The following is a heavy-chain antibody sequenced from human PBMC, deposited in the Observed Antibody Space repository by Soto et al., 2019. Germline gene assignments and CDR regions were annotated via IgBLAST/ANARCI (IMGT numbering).Heavy chain of an antibody. CDR1: GFTFSDYY. Sequence: PGGSLRLSCAASGFTFSDYYMSWIRQAPGKGLEWVSYISSSGSTIYYADPVKGRFTISRDNAKNSLYLQMNSLRAEDTAVYYCARGLSVVVAATSHYPLTLWGQGTLVTVSS. D-gene: IGHD2-15*01. CDR2: ISSSGSTI. J-gene: IGHJ4*02. V-gene: IGHV3-11*01. CDR3: ARGLSVVVAATSHYPLTL.